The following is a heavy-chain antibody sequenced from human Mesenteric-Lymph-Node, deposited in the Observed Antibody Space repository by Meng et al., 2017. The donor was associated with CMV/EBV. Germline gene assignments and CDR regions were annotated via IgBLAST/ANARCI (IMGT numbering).Heavy chain of an antibody. CDR3: AREVATYYYDISGYYLDY. Sequence: SETLSLTCAVSGGSITSSNWWSWVRQPPGKGLEWIGEIYHSGYTNYNPSLKSRVTISVDKSKNQFSLNLNSVTAADTAVYYCAREVATYYYDISGYYLDYWGQGTLVTVSS. CDR1: GGSITSSNW. V-gene: IGHV4-4*02. J-gene: IGHJ4*02. CDR2: IYHSGYT. D-gene: IGHD3-22*01.